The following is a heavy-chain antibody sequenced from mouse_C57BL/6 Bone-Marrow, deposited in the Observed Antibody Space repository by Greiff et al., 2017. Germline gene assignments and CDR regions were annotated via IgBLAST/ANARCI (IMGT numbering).Heavy chain of an antibody. J-gene: IGHJ2*01. CDR1: GYSFTGYY. CDR2: INPSTGGT. Sequence: LVESGPELVKPGASVKISCKASGYSFTGYYMNWVKQSPEKSLEWIGEINPSTGGTTYNQKFKAKATLTVDKSSSTAYMQLKSLTSEDSAVYYCVPLYYYGSSYYFDYWGQGTTLTVSS. D-gene: IGHD1-1*01. CDR3: VPLYYYGSSYYFDY. V-gene: IGHV1-42*01.